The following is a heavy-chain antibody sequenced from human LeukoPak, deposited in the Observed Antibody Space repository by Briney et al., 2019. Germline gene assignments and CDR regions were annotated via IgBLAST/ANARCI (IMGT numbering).Heavy chain of an antibody. J-gene: IGHJ4*02. CDR2: ISYDGSNK. V-gene: IGHV3-30*03. D-gene: IGHD3-16*01. CDR3: ASGYVFFDY. CDR1: GFTFSSYG. Sequence: GGSLRLSCAASGFTFSSYGMHWVRQAPGKGLKWVAVISYDGSNKYYADSVKGRFTISRDNSKNTLYLQMNSLRAEDTAVYYCASGYVFFDYWGQGTLVTVSS.